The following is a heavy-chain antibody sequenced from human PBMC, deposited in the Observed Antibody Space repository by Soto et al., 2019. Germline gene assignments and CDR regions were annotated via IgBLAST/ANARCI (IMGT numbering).Heavy chain of an antibody. Sequence: GSLRLSCAASGFIFRSYGMHWVRQAPGKGLEWVAVIWYDGSNTNYADPVKGRFTISRDNAKDTLFLQMNSLRAEDTAVYYCASSGGWGQGTLVTVSS. CDR3: ASSGG. J-gene: IGHJ4*02. CDR2: IWYDGSNT. D-gene: IGHD1-26*01. CDR1: GFIFRSYG. V-gene: IGHV3-33*03.